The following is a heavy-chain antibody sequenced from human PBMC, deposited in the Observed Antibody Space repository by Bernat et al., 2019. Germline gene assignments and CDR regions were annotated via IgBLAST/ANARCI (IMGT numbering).Heavy chain of an antibody. CDR3: ARKRPLGQWLYYYYGMDV. CDR1: GFTFSSYW. V-gene: IGHV3-7*03. CDR2: IKQDGSEK. J-gene: IGHJ6*02. Sequence: EVQLVESGGGLVQPGGSLRLSCAASGFTFSSYWMSWVRQAPGKGLEWVANIKQDGSEKYYVDSVKGRFTISSDNAKNSLYLQMNSLRAEDTAVYYCARKRPLGQWLYYYYGMDVWGQGTTVTVSS. D-gene: IGHD6-19*01.